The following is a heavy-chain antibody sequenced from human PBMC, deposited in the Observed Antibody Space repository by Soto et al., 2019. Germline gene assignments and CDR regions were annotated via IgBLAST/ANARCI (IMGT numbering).Heavy chain of an antibody. CDR2: ISAYNGNT. Sequence: GASVKVSCKTSGYTFTNYYMHWVRQAPGQGLEWMGWISAYNGNTNYAQKLQGRVTMTTDTSTSTAYMELRSLRSDDTAVYYCARDSPPFDPWGQGTLVTVSS. CDR3: ARDSPPFDP. J-gene: IGHJ5*02. CDR1: GYTFTNYY. V-gene: IGHV1-18*04.